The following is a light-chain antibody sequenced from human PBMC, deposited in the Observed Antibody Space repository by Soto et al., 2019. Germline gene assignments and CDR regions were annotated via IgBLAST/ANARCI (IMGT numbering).Light chain of an antibody. V-gene: IGKV4-1*01. J-gene: IGKJ1*01. CDR2: WAS. CDR1: QSVLYSSNNKNY. Sequence: DIVMTQSPDSLAVSLGERATINCKSSQSVLYSSNNKNYLAWYQQKPRQPPKLLIYWASTRESGVPDRFSGSGSGTEFTRTISSLQAEDVAVYYCQQYYSTPLAFGQGTKVEIK. CDR3: QQYYSTPLA.